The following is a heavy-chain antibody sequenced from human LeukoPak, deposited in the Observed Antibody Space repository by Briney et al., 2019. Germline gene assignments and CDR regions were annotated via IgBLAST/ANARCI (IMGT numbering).Heavy chain of an antibody. Sequence: GGSLRLSCAASGFTFSSYAMSWVRQAPGKGLEWVSAISGSGGSTYYADSVKGRFTISRDNSKNTLYLQMNSLRAEDTAVYYCAKSSPITIFGVVPRQYFQHWGQGTLVTVSS. V-gene: IGHV3-23*01. CDR2: ISGSGGST. CDR3: AKSSPITIFGVVPRQYFQH. CDR1: GFTFSSYA. D-gene: IGHD3-3*01. J-gene: IGHJ1*01.